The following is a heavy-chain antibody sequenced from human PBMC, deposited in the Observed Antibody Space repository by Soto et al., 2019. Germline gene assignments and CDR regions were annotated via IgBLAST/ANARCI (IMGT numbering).Heavy chain of an antibody. CDR2: ISGSSGDI. V-gene: IGHV3-21*01. D-gene: IGHD1-1*01. Sequence: PGGSLRLSCAASGFTFRAYAMSRVRQAPGKGLEWVSSISGSSGDINYADSVKGRFTISRDNAENSLYLQMSSLRAEDTAVYYCAKSRYSFDYWGQGTLVTVSS. J-gene: IGHJ4*02. CDR1: GFTFRAYA. CDR3: AKSRYSFDY.